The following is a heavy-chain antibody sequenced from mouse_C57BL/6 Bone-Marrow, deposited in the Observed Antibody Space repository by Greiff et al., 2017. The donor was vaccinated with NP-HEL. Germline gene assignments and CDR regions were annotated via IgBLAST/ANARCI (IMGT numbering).Heavy chain of an antibody. CDR1: GYTFTDYY. J-gene: IGHJ2*01. D-gene: IGHD1-1*01. Sequence: EVQLQQSGPELVKPGASVKISCKASGYTFTDYYMNWVKQSHGKSLEWIGDINPNNGGTSYNQKFKGKATLTVDKSSSTAYMELRSLTSEDSAVYYCATPNYCGSRGGYWGQGTTLTVSS. V-gene: IGHV1-26*01. CDR2: INPNNGGT. CDR3: ATPNYCGSRGGY.